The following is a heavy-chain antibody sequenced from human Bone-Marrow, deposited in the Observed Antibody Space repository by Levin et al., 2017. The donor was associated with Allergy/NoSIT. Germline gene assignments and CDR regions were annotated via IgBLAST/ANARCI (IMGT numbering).Heavy chain of an antibody. Sequence: SCAASGFTFSSYGMHWVRQAPGKGLEWVAVIWYDGSNKYYADSVKGRFTISRDNSKNTLYLQMNSLRAEDTAVYYCARDYLRMTALDYWGQGTLVTVSS. CDR3: ARDYLRMTALDY. V-gene: IGHV3-33*01. CDR2: IWYDGSNK. D-gene: IGHD2-21*02. CDR1: GFTFSSYG. J-gene: IGHJ4*02.